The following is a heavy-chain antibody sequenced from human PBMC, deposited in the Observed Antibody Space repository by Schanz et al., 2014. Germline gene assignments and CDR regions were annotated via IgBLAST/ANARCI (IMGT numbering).Heavy chain of an antibody. CDR3: ARDLISSGWYG. CDR2: LSGSGAGT. Sequence: QVQLVESGGGMVQPGGSLRLSCAASGFTFSDYYMSWIRQAPGKGLERVSTLSGSGAGTFYADSVKGRFTISRDNAKNSLYLQMNSLRVEDTALYYCARDLISSGWYGWGQGTLVTVSS. J-gene: IGHJ4*02. CDR1: GFTFSDYY. V-gene: IGHV3-11*01. D-gene: IGHD6-19*01.